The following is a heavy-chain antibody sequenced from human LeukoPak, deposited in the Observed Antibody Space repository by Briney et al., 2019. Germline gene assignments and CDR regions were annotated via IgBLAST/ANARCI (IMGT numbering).Heavy chain of an antibody. D-gene: IGHD2-15*01. CDR3: ARGGVYCSGGSCYADAFDI. Sequence: ASVKVSCKASGYTFTSYGISWVRQAPGQGLEWMGWISACNGDTNYAQKLQGRVTMTTDTSTSTAYMELRSLRSDDTAVYYCARGGVYCSGGSCYADAFDIWGQGTMVTGSS. J-gene: IGHJ3*02. V-gene: IGHV1-18*01. CDR2: ISACNGDT. CDR1: GYTFTSYG.